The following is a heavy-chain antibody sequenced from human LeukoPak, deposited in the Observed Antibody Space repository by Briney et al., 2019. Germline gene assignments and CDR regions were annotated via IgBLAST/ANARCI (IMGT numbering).Heavy chain of an antibody. Sequence: SETLSLTCTVSGGSISSSSYYWGWIRQPPGKGLEWIGSIYYSGSTYYNPSLKSRVTISVDTSKNQFSLKLSSVTAADTAVYYCASSYSSGWYGSNWFDPWGQGTLVTVSS. CDR2: IYYSGST. CDR1: GGSISSSSYY. D-gene: IGHD6-19*01. V-gene: IGHV4-39*07. CDR3: ASSYSSGWYGSNWFDP. J-gene: IGHJ5*02.